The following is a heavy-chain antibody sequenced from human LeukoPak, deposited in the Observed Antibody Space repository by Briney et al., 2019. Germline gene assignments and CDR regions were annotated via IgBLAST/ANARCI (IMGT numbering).Heavy chain of an antibody. CDR2: INHSGST. CDR3: ARTPGLSRRYCSGGSCYKYAFDI. Sequence: SETLPLTCAVYGGSFSGYYWSWIRQPPGKGLEWIGEINHSGSTNYNPSLKSRVTISVDTSKNQFSLKLSSVTAADTAVYYCARTPGLSRRYCSGGSCYKYAFDIWGQGTMVTVSS. V-gene: IGHV4-34*01. CDR1: GGSFSGYY. J-gene: IGHJ3*02. D-gene: IGHD2-15*01.